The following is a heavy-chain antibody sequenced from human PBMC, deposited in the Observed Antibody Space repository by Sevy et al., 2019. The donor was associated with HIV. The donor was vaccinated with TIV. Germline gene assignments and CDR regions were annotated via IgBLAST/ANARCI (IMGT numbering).Heavy chain of an antibody. J-gene: IGHJ3*02. CDR1: GGTFSSYV. V-gene: IGHV1-69*13. CDR2: IIPIFGTA. Sequence: ASVKVSCKASGGTFSSYVISWVRQAPGQGLEWMGRIIPIFGTANYAQKFQGRVTITADESTSTAYMELSSLRSEDTAVYYCAGVPFPGRAAAGHLGGAFDIWGQGTMVTVSS. CDR3: AGVPFPGRAAAGHLGGAFDI. D-gene: IGHD6-13*01.